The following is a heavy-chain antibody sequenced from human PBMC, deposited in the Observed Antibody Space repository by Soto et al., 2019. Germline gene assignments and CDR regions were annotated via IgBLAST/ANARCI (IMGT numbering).Heavy chain of an antibody. Sequence: QVQLQQSGAGLLKPSETLSLTCAVYGGSCSGYYGCWIRKPPGTGLEWIGEITHSGSTNYNPSLKSRVTKSVDTSKNHFSLKLSSVTAADTAVYYCARGGFGPAPALEIWGQGTIVTVSS. CDR3: ARGGFGPAPALEI. CDR1: GGSCSGYY. D-gene: IGHD3-10*01. V-gene: IGHV4-34*01. J-gene: IGHJ3*02. CDR2: ITHSGST.